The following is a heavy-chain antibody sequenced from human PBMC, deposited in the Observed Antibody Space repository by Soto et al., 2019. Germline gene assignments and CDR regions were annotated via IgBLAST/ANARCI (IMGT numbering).Heavy chain of an antibody. CDR2: IRSGAYGGTA. CDR1: GFTFGDYP. CDR3: TRAREGGVRPYYFDY. J-gene: IGHJ4*02. D-gene: IGHD3-16*01. Sequence: SGGSLRLSCTASGFTFGDYPMSWFRQAPGKGLEWVSFIRSGAYGGTAEYAASVKGRFTISTDDSKTIAYLQMSSLKTEDTAIYYCTRAREGGVRPYYFDYWGQGTLVTVSS. V-gene: IGHV3-49*03.